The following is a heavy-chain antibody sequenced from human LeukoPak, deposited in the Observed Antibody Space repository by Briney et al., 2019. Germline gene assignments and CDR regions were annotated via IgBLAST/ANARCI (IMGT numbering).Heavy chain of an antibody. D-gene: IGHD2/OR15-2a*01. CDR1: KFSFSSYW. V-gene: IGHV3-7*01. J-gene: IGHJ4*02. CDR3: ARDNNLEFDY. CDR2: TNLDGSGQ. Sequence: PGGSLRLSCVASKFSFSSYWMSWLRHIPGKGLEWVANTNLDGSGQYYVDSVKGRFTISRDNAKNSLFLQMNSLRVEDTAVYYCARDNNLEFDYWGQGTLVTVSS.